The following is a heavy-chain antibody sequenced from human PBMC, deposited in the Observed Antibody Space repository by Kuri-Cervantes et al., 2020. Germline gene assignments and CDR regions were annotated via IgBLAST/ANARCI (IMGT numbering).Heavy chain of an antibody. D-gene: IGHD1-1*01. CDR2: INPNNGDT. CDR1: GYTLSELS. J-gene: IGHJ4*02. Sequence: ASVKVSCKVSGYTLSELSIHWVRQAPGKGLEWMGWINPNNGDTKYAQKFQGRVTMTRDTSITTAYMELTSLRSDDAAVFYCARAGIRVPTSLDSWGQGTLVTVSS. CDR3: ARAGIRVPTSLDS. V-gene: IGHV1-2*02.